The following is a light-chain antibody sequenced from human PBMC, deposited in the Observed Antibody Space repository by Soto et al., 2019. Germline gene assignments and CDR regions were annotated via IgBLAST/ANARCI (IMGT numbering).Light chain of an antibody. J-gene: IGKJ4*01. CDR1: QGISSY. Sequence: DIQLTQSPSFLSASVGDRVTITCRASQGISSYLAWYQQKPGKATKLLIYAASTLQSGVPSRFSGSGSGTEFTITISSLQPEDFATYYCQQLNSYPLTFGGGTKVEIK. CDR3: QQLNSYPLT. CDR2: AAS. V-gene: IGKV1-9*01.